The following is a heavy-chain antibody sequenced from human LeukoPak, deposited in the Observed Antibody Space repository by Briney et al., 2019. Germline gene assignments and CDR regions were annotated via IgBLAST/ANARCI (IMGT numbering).Heavy chain of an antibody. J-gene: IGHJ4*02. CDR1: GFTFTSYG. D-gene: IGHD5-24*01. CDR3: AKDQRWLQLTSPFDY. Sequence: GGSLRLSCAASGFTFTSYGMHWVRQAPGKGLEWVAVISYDANNKYYADSVKGRFTISRDNFKNMVYLQMNSLRTGDTAVYYCAKDQRWLQLTSPFDYWGQGAQVTVSS. V-gene: IGHV3-30*18. CDR2: ISYDANNK.